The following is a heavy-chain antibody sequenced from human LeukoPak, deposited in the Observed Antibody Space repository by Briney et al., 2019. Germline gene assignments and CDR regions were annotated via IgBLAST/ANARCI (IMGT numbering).Heavy chain of an antibody. Sequence: SETLSFTCTVSGYSISSCYLWGWIRQPPGKGLEWIGSIDGSGSSYYNPSLKSRVTISVDTSRNQFSLKMTSVTAADTAVYYCARAPHNCSGDRCYSRWFDPWGQGTLVIVSS. CDR1: GYSISSCYL. CDR2: IDGSGSS. D-gene: IGHD2-15*01. J-gene: IGHJ5*02. V-gene: IGHV4-38-2*02. CDR3: ARAPHNCSGDRCYSRWFDP.